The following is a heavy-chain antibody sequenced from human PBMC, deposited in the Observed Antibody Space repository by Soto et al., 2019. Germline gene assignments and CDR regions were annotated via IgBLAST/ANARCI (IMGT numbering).Heavy chain of an antibody. CDR2: IKPISDIT. Sequence: VKXSCKASGDTFGRFTINWVRQAPGQGLEWMGGIKPISDITNYAQRFQGRVTFTADASTSTVYLELSSLRSEDTAMYYCARDPSTINKLIGVWFDHWGQGTLVTVSS. J-gene: IGHJ5*02. CDR1: GDTFGRFT. V-gene: IGHV1-69*01. CDR3: ARDPSTINKLIGVWFDH. D-gene: IGHD4-4*01.